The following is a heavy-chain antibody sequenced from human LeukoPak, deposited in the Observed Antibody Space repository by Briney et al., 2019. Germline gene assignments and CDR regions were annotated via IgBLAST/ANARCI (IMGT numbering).Heavy chain of an antibody. D-gene: IGHD6-13*01. Sequence: GGSLRLSCAAAGFTFSSYSMNWVRQAPGKGLEWVSYISSSSSTIYYADSVKGRFTISRDNAKNSLYLQMNSLRAEDTAVYYCARDVSSSRVGSPFDYWGQGTLVTVSS. CDR2: ISSSSSTI. V-gene: IGHV3-48*01. CDR3: ARDVSSSRVGSPFDY. CDR1: GFTFSSYS. J-gene: IGHJ4*02.